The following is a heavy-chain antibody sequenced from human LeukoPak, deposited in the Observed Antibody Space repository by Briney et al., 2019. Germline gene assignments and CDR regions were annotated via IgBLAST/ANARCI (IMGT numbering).Heavy chain of an antibody. D-gene: IGHD1-26*01. Sequence: QPGRSLRLSCAASGFTVSSNYMSWVCQAPGKGLEWVSVIYSGGSTYYAGSVKGRFTISRDNSKNTLYLQMNSLRAEDTAVYYCARVSVGATQLGMDVWGQGTTVTVSS. CDR1: GFTVSSNY. J-gene: IGHJ6*02. CDR3: ARVSVGATQLGMDV. V-gene: IGHV3-53*01. CDR2: IYSGGST.